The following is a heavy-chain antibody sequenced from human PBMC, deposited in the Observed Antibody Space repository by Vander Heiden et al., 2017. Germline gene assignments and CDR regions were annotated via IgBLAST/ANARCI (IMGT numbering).Heavy chain of an antibody. CDR1: GFTFSSYW. CDR2: IKQDGSEK. V-gene: IGHV3-7*01. CDR3: ARAHRPYYDFWSGYFNYYYGMDV. J-gene: IGHJ6*02. D-gene: IGHD3-3*01. Sequence: EVQLVESGGGLVQPGGSLRLSCAASGFTFSSYWVSWVRQAPGKGLEWVANIKQDGSEKYYVDSVKGRFTISRDNAKNSLYLQMNSLRAEDTAVYYCARAHRPYYDFWSGYFNYYYGMDVWGQGTTVTVSS.